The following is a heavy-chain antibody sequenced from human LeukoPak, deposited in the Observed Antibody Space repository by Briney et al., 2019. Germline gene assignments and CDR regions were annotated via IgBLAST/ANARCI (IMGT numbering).Heavy chain of an antibody. CDR1: GNTLTSYF. J-gene: IGHJ4*02. CDR3: GREGGSLKYIDY. V-gene: IGHV1-46*04. Sequence: ASVKVSCKASGNTLTSYFVHWVRQAPGQGLEWMGVIDPSGGRTWYAQKLQGRGTMTRDTSTVYMELSSLRSEDTAVYYCGREGGSLKYIDYWGQGTLVTV. D-gene: IGHD3-16*01. CDR2: IDPSGGRT.